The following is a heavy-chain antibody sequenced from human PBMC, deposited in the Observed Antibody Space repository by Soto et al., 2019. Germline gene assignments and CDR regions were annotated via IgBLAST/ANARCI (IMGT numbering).Heavy chain of an antibody. D-gene: IGHD3-10*01. V-gene: IGHV1-8*01. CDR1: VYTFTSYD. CDR2: MNPNSGNT. J-gene: IGHJ4*02. CDR3: ARVSITMVRGVITQYYFDY. Sequence: ASVKVSCKASVYTFTSYDINWVRQATGQGLEWMGWMNPNSGNTGYAQKFQGRVTMTRNTSISTAYMELSSLRSEDTAVYYCARVSITMVRGVITQYYFDYWGQGTLVTVSS.